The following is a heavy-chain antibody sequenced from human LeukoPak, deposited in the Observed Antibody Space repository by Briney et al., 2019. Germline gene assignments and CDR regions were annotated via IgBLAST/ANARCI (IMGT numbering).Heavy chain of an antibody. CDR3: ARDRSLFGVVIPYYYMDV. CDR1: GYTFTGYY. D-gene: IGHD3-3*01. Sequence: ASVKVSCKASGYTFTGYYMHWVRQAPGQGLEWMGWINPNSGGTNYAQKFQGRVTITADKSTSTAYMELSSLRSEDTAVYYCARDRSLFGVVIPYYYMDVWGKGTTVTVSS. CDR2: INPNSGGT. V-gene: IGHV1-2*02. J-gene: IGHJ6*03.